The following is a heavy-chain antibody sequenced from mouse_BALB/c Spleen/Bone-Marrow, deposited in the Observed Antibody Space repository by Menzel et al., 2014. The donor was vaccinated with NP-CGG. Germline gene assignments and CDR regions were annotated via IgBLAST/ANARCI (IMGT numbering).Heavy chain of an antibody. V-gene: IGHV14-3*02. CDR1: GFNIKDTY. D-gene: IGHD2-4*01. CDR3: ARFPYDYGGGDY. CDR2: IDPANGNT. Sequence: QLQQSGAELVKPGASVKLSCTASGFNIKDTYMHWVKQRPEQGLEWIGRIDPANGNTKYDPKFQGKATITADTSSNTAYLQLSSLTSEDTAVYYCARFPYDYGGGDYWGQGTTLTVSS. J-gene: IGHJ2*01.